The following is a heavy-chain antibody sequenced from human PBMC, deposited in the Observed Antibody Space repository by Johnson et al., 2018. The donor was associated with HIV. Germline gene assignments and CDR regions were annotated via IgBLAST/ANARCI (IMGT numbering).Heavy chain of an antibody. Sequence: QVQLVESGGGLVQPGGSLRLSCAASGFMFSGYAMHWVRQAPGKGLEWVAVISYDGSNKYYADSVKGRFTISRDNSKNTLYLQMNSLRAEDTAVYYCARGGIWGSWAFDIWGQGTMVTVSS. D-gene: IGHD3-16*01. CDR3: ARGGIWGSWAFDI. CDR2: ISYDGSNK. V-gene: IGHV3-30-3*01. CDR1: GFMFSGYA. J-gene: IGHJ3*02.